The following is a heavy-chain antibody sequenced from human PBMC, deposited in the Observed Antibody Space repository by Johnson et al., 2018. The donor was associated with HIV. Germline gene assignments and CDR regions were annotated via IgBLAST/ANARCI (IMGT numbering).Heavy chain of an antibody. V-gene: IGHV3-9*01. CDR3: AKDLSDSSGYHDAFDI. CDR2: ISWNSASI. Sequence: VQLVESGGGLVQPGRSLRLSCAASGFTFDDYAMHWVRLAPGKGLEWVSGISWNSASIGYADSVKGRFTISRDNAKNSLYLQMNSLRAEDTAVYYCAKDLSDSSGYHDAFDIWGQGTMVTVSS. CDR1: GFTFDDYA. J-gene: IGHJ3*02. D-gene: IGHD3-22*01.